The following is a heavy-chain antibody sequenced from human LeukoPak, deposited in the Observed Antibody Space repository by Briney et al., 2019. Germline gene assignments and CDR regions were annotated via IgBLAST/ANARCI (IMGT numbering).Heavy chain of an antibody. J-gene: IGHJ4*02. D-gene: IGHD3-16*01. CDR3: ARAVDVADY. V-gene: IGHV3-7*01. CDR1: GLTFRSYW. Sequence: GGSLRLSCAGSGLTFRSYWMSWVRQAPGKGLEWAANIKEDESTKFYADSVRGRFTISRDNAKSSVYLQMNNLRVEDTALYYCARAVDVADYWGRGTLVTVSS. CDR2: IKEDESTK.